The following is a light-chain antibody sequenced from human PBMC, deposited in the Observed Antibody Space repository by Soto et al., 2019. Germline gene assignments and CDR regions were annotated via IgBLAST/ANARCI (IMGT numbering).Light chain of an antibody. V-gene: IGKV3-15*01. CDR2: AAS. CDR3: QQYNIWPLWT. J-gene: IGKJ1*01. Sequence: EIAMTQSPDTLSVSPGDRATLSCRASQGVRSDLAWYQQKPGQPPRLLIYAASTRATDVPARFSGGGSETEFTLTISSLQSEDFAVYFCQQYNIWPLWTFGQGTKVDIK. CDR1: QGVRSD.